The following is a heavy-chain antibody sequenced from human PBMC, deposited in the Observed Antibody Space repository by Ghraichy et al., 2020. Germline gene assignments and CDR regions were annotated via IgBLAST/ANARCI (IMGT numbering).Heavy chain of an antibody. CDR3: ARVPRWELRYWYFDL. J-gene: IGHJ2*01. CDR1: GGSISSYY. D-gene: IGHD1-26*01. CDR2: IYYSGST. V-gene: IGHV4-59*08. Sequence: SETLSLTCTVSGGSISSYYWSWIRQPPGKGLEWIGYIYYSGSTNYNPSLKSRVTISVDTSKNQFSLKLSSVTAADTAVYYCARVPRWELRYWYFDLWGRGTLVTVSS.